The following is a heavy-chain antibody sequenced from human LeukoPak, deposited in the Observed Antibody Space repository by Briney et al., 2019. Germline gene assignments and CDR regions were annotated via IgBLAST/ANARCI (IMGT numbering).Heavy chain of an antibody. CDR3: ARRVLMSSTGVPDTWLDP. Sequence: PSETLSLTCTVSGDSFTTYYWSWIRQPAGKGLEWIGRISTSGYTNYIPSLKSRLTMSVDTSKNQFSLNLSSVTAADTAVYYCARRVLMSSTGVPDTWLDPWGQGTLVTVSS. V-gene: IGHV4-4*07. CDR2: ISTSGYT. J-gene: IGHJ5*02. D-gene: IGHD2-8*01. CDR1: GDSFTTYY.